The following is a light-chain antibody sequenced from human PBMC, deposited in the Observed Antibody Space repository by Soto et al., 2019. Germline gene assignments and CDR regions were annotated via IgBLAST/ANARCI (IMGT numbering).Light chain of an antibody. Sequence: QSALTQPRSVSGSPGQSVTISCTGTSSDVGNYNYVSWYRHHPGKAPKVLIYDVSKRPSGVPDRFSGSKSGNTASLTVSGLQAEDEADNYCSSYVGTYGLLFGGGTKLTVL. CDR3: SSYVGTYGLL. CDR2: DVS. CDR1: SSDVGNYNY. V-gene: IGLV2-11*01. J-gene: IGLJ2*01.